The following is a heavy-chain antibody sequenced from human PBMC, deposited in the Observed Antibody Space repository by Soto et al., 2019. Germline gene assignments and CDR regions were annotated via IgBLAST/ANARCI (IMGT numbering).Heavy chain of an antibody. CDR2: IFADDGK. D-gene: IGHD3-9*01. CDR1: GFSLINAKMG. V-gene: IGHV2-26*01. CDR3: ATTSTPYFYGPGHTDSFDI. Sequence: QVTLKESGPVLVKPTETLTLTCTVSGFSLINAKMGVTWIRQPPGMALEWLAHIFADDGKAYSTSLRNRLTISKHTSKSQVVLTVTNVGPVDTATYYCATTSTPYFYGPGHTDSFDIWCQGMRVTVSP. J-gene: IGHJ3*02.